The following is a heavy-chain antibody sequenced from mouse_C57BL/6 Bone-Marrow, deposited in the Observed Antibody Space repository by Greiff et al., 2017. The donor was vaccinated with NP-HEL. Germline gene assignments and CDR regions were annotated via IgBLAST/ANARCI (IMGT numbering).Heavy chain of an antibody. CDR3: ARKYDYDDAY. J-gene: IGHJ3*01. CDR1: GYAFTNYL. D-gene: IGHD2-4*01. V-gene: IGHV1-54*01. Sequence: VQLQQSGAELVRPGTSVKVSCKASGYAFTNYLIEWVKQRPGQGLEWIGVINPGSGGTYYNEKFKGKATLTADKSSSTAYMQLSSLTSEDSAVYFCARKYDYDDAYWGKGTLVTVSA. CDR2: INPGSGGT.